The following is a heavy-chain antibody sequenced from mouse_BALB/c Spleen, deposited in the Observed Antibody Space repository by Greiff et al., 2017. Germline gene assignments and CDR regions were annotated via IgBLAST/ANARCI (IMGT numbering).Heavy chain of an antibody. D-gene: IGHD2-2*01. Sequence: QVHVKQPGAELVKPGASVKLSCKASGYTFTSYWMHWVKQRPGQGLEWIGEINPSNGRTNYNEKFKSKATLTVDKSSSTAYMQLSSLTSEDSAVYYCARWGYGFDYWGQGTTLTVSS. J-gene: IGHJ2*01. CDR1: GYTFTSYW. V-gene: IGHV1S81*02. CDR2: INPSNGRT. CDR3: ARWGYGFDY.